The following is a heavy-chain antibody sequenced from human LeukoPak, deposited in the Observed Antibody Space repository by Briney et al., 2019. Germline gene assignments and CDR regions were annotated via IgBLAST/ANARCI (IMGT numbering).Heavy chain of an antibody. V-gene: IGHV1-69*13. CDR3: ARGEPPGYYYYGMDV. CDR1: GGTFSSYA. J-gene: IGHJ6*02. D-gene: IGHD1-26*01. CDR2: IIPIFGTA. Sequence: ASVTVSCTASGGTFSSYAISWVRQAPGQGPEWMGGIIPIFGTANYAQKFQGRVTITADESTSTAYMELSSLRSEDTAVYYCARGEPPGYYYYGMDVWGQGTTVTVSS.